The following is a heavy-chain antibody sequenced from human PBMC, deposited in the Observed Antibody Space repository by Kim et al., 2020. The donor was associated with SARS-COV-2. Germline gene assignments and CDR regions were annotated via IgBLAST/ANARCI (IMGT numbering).Heavy chain of an antibody. D-gene: IGHD3-3*01. CDR3: ARGRFERN. Sequence: SETLSLTCAVYGGSFSGYYWSWIRQPPGKGLEWIGEINHSGSTNYNPSLKSRVTISVDTSKNQFSLKLSSVTAADTAVYYCARGRFERNWGQGTLVTVSS. CDR2: INHSGST. J-gene: IGHJ4*02. V-gene: IGHV4-34*01. CDR1: GGSFSGYY.